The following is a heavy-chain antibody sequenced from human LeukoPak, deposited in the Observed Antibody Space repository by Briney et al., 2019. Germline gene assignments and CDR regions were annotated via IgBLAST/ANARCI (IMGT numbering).Heavy chain of an antibody. V-gene: IGHV1-69*13. D-gene: IGHD2-2*01. CDR3: ARERDCSSTSCYPPDAFDI. J-gene: IGHJ3*02. CDR2: ILPIFGTA. Sequence: ASVKVSCKASGGTFSSYAISWVRQAPGQGLEWMGGILPIFGTANYAQKFQGRVTITADESTSTAYMELSSLRSEDTAVYYCARERDCSSTSCYPPDAFDIWGQGTMVTVSS. CDR1: GGTFSSYA.